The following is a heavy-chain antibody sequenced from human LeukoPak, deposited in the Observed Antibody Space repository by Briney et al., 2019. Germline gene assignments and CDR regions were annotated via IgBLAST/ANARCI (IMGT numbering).Heavy chain of an antibody. CDR3: ARDGQDIVVVPAAMGFDP. CDR1: GGTFSSYA. Sequence: ASVKVSCKASGGTFSSYAISWVRQAPGQGLEWMGWISAYNGNTNYAQKLQGRVTMTTDTSTSTAYMELRSLRSDDTAVYYCARDGQDIVVVPAAMGFDPWGQGTLVTVSS. D-gene: IGHD2-2*01. J-gene: IGHJ5*02. V-gene: IGHV1-18*01. CDR2: ISAYNGNT.